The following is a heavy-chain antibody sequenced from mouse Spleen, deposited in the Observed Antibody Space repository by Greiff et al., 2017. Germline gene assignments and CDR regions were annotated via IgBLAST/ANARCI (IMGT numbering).Heavy chain of an antibody. J-gene: IGHJ2*01. CDR1: GYTFTSYW. V-gene: IGHV1-52*01. D-gene: IGHD2-3*01. CDR3: ARLGDGSPLDY. CDR2: IDPSDSET. Sequence: AQLQQPGAELVRPGSSVKLSCKASGYTFTSYWMHWVKQRPIQGLEWIGNIDPSDSETHYNQKFKDKATLTVDKSSSTAYMQLSSLTSEDSAVYYCARLGDGSPLDYWGQGTTLTVSS.